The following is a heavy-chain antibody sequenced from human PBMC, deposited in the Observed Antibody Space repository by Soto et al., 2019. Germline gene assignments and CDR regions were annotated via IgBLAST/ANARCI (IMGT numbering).Heavy chain of an antibody. CDR1: GISLTTTRVG. CDR3: APTGAWLEGWFET. V-gene: IGHV2-5*02. Sequence: QITFKEYGPTLVNPTQTLTLTCTFSGISLTTTRVGVGWIRQPPGKALDWLALIYWDDDNYYSPSLKSRLTSASDSSKSRVGLTMTTMDPVDTATKYFAPTGAWLEGWFETWGAAILVTASS. J-gene: IGHJ5*02. D-gene: IGHD6-19*01. CDR2: IYWDDDN.